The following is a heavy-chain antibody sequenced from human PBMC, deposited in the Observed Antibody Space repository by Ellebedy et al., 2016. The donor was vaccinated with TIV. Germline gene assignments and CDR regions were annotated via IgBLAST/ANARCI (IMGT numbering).Heavy chain of an antibody. V-gene: IGHV1-2*02. J-gene: IGHJ5*02. D-gene: IGHD4-17*01. Sequence: ASVKVSXXASGYTFTGYYMHWVRQAPGQGLEWMGWINPNSGGTNYAQKFQGRVTMTRDTSISTAYMELSRLRSDDTAVYYCARDFSTPTVNNWFDPWGQGTLVTVSS. CDR2: INPNSGGT. CDR1: GYTFTGYY. CDR3: ARDFSTPTVNNWFDP.